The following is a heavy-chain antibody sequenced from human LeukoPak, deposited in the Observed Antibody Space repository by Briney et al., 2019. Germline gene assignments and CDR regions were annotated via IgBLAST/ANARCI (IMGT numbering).Heavy chain of an antibody. Sequence: GGSLRLSCAASEFTFSSYTMSWVRQAPGKGLEWVGFIRSKAYGGTTEYAASVKGRFTISRDDSKSIAYLQMNSLKTEDTAVYYCTRAAYYDSGPEGYWGQGTLVTVSS. CDR1: EFTFSSYT. CDR3: TRAAYYDSGPEGY. V-gene: IGHV3-49*04. J-gene: IGHJ4*02. CDR2: IRSKAYGGTT. D-gene: IGHD3-22*01.